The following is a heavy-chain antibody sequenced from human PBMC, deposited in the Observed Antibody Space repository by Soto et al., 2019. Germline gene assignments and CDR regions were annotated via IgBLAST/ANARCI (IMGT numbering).Heavy chain of an antibody. J-gene: IGHJ4*02. V-gene: IGHV4-59*11. D-gene: IGHD4-17*01. Sequence: QVQLQESGPGLVKPSETLSLTCTVSGGSISTHYWNWVRQPPGKGLEWIGYIDYKGNTKYNPSLKSRVTTSVDTSNNQFSLNLNSVTAADTAVYHCAREYYGDYYFDSWGQGILVTVSS. CDR2: IDYKGNT. CDR1: GGSISTHY. CDR3: AREYYGDYYFDS.